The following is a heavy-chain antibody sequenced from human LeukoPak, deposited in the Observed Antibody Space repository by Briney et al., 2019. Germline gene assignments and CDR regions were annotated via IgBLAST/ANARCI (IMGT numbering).Heavy chain of an antibody. Sequence: SQTLSLTCVISGDSVSSNSAAAWTWIRQSPSRGLEWLGRTYYRSKWYYDYAAPVKSRIVIKSDASKNLFSLELNSVTPEDTAVYYCARGTRNTFDFWAQGTLVTVSS. V-gene: IGHV6-1*01. CDR2: TYYRSKWYY. CDR1: GDSVSSNSAAA. J-gene: IGHJ4*02. D-gene: IGHD1-1*01. CDR3: ARGTRNTFDF.